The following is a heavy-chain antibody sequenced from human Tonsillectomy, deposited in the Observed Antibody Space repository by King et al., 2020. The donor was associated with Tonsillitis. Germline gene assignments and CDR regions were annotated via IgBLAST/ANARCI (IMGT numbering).Heavy chain of an antibody. Sequence: QLVQSGGGVVQPGRSLRLSCAASGFTFSNYGMHWVRQAPGKGLEWVAIISYDGNNKHYADSVKGRFTISRDNSKNTLYLQMNSLRAEDTAVYYCANGGARDGDDYWGQGTLVTVSS. CDR1: GFTFSNYG. J-gene: IGHJ4*02. V-gene: IGHV3-30*18. CDR3: ANGGARDGDDY. D-gene: IGHD5-24*01. CDR2: ISYDGNNK.